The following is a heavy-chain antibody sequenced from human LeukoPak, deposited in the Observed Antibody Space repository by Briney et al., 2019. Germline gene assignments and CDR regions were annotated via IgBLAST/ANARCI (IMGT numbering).Heavy chain of an antibody. CDR1: GGSISSYY. Sequence: SETLSLTCTVSGGSISSYYWSWIRQPPGKGLEWIGYIYYSGSTNYNPSLKSRVTISVDTSKNQFSLKLSSVTAADTAVYYSARGPGVDFWSSFPNGFDPWGQGTLVTVSS. CDR3: ARGPGVDFWSSFPNGFDP. J-gene: IGHJ5*02. D-gene: IGHD3-3*01. V-gene: IGHV4-59*01. CDR2: IYYSGST.